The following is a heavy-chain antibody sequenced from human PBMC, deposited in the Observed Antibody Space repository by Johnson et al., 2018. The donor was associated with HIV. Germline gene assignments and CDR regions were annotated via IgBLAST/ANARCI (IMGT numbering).Heavy chain of an antibody. CDR2: ISNRGSTK. D-gene: IGHD6-19*01. V-gene: IGHV3-48*03. Sequence: VQLVESGGGLLQPGGSLRLSCTASGFTFSSYEMNWVRQAPGKGLEWVAYISNRGSTKYHADSVRGRFSISRDNTKNSLYLQMSSLRAEDTAVYYCAKRGSGWPSDAFDIWGQGTMVTVSS. CDR1: GFTFSSYE. J-gene: IGHJ3*02. CDR3: AKRGSGWPSDAFDI.